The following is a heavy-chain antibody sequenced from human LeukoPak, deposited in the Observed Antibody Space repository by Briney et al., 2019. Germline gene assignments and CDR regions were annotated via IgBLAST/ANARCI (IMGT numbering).Heavy chain of an antibody. CDR3: ASGARDLYSSGWYYFDY. J-gene: IGHJ4*02. CDR2: IYYSGST. Sequence: SETLSLTCTVSGGSISSYYWSWIRQPPGKGLEWIGYIYYSGSTNYNPSLKSRVTISVDTSKNQFSLKLSSVTAADTAVYYCASGARDLYSSGWYYFDYWGQGTLVTVSS. D-gene: IGHD6-19*01. CDR1: GGSISSYY. V-gene: IGHV4-59*01.